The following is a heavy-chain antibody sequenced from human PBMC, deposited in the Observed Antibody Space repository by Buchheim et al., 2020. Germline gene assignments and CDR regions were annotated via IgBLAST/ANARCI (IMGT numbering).Heavy chain of an antibody. CDR3: AKVTYYYDSSGYQPPNFDY. CDR2: ISGSGGST. Sequence: EVQLLESGGGLVQPGGSLRLSCAASGFTFSSYAMSWVRQAPGKGLEWVSAISGSGGSTYYADSVKGRFTISRDNSKNTLYLQMNSLRAEDTAVYYCAKVTYYYDSSGYQPPNFDYWGQGTL. V-gene: IGHV3-23*01. J-gene: IGHJ4*02. CDR1: GFTFSSYA. D-gene: IGHD3-22*01.